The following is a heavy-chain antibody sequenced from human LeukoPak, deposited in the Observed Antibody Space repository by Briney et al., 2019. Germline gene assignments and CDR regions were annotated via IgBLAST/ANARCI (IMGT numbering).Heavy chain of an antibody. CDR2: INHSGST. Sequence: SETLSLTCAVYGGSFSGYYWSWIRQPPGKWLEWIGEINHSGSTNYNPSLKSRVTISVDTSKDQFSLKLSFVTAADTAVYYCARLRGYSSGWYPFDYWGQGTLVTVSS. CDR1: GGSFSGYY. CDR3: ARLRGYSSGWYPFDY. J-gene: IGHJ4*02. D-gene: IGHD6-19*01. V-gene: IGHV4-34*01.